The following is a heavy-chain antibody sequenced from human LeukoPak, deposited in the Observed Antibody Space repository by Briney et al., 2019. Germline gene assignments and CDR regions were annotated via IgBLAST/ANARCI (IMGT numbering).Heavy chain of an antibody. D-gene: IGHD6-13*01. CDR3: ARVYYSSSYDYWYIDL. J-gene: IGHJ2*01. CDR1: GDSISSSRDY. V-gene: IGHV4-39*07. Sequence: PSETLSLTCTVSGDSISSSRDYGGWIRQPPEKGLEWIGSIYYSGSTYYNPSLKSRVTISIDTSTNQFSLKLSSVTAADTAVYYCARVYYSSSYDYWYIDLWGRGTLVTVSS. CDR2: IYYSGST.